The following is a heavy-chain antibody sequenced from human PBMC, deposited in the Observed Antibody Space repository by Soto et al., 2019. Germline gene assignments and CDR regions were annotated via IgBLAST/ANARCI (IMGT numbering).Heavy chain of an antibody. J-gene: IGHJ3*02. CDR2: IYYSGST. D-gene: IGHD3-22*01. CDR3: ARQEYYYDSSGYYIEGAAFDI. Sequence: SETLSLTCTVSGGSISSSSYYWGWIRQPPGKGLEWIGSIYYSGSTYYNPSLKSRVTISVDTSKNQFSLKLSSVTAADTAVYYCARQEYYYDSSGYYIEGAAFDIWGQGTMVTVSS. V-gene: IGHV4-39*01. CDR1: GGSISSSSYY.